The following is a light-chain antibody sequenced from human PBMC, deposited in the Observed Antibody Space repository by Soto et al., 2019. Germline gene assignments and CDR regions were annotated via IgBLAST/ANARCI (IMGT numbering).Light chain of an antibody. CDR3: QQYGRSPL. J-gene: IGKJ2*01. Sequence: NVLTQSPGTLSLSPGETASLSCRASRGVGTSYLAWYQQKPGQAPRLLLYGTSNRATGIPDRFSGSGSGTDFTLTISGLEPEDFAVYFCQQYGRSPLFGQGTKLEIK. CDR2: GTS. CDR1: RGVGTSY. V-gene: IGKV3-20*01.